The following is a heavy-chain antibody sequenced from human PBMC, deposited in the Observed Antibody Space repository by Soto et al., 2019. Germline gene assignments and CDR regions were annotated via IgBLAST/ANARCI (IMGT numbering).Heavy chain of an antibody. CDR1: GXSFXTXG. CDR2: XXXSNGYT. CDR3: ARDRSFALLEWSPSDSYGMDV. Sequence: QVQLVQSAGEVKEPXAXLXXACXXXGXSFXTXGXXXVRXXXXQXLEXXXXXXXSNGYTNYAQKFQGRVSMTTDTSTNTAYMEVRSLRSDDTAFYFCARDRSFALLEWSPSDSYGMDVWGQGTSVTVSS. J-gene: IGHJ6*02. V-gene: IGHV1-18*01. D-gene: IGHD3-3*01.